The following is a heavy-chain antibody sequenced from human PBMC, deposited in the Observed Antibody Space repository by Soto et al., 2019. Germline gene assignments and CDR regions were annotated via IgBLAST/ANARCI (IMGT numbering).Heavy chain of an antibody. Sequence: PSETLSLTCAVYGGSFSGYYWSWIRQPPGKGLEWIGEINHSGSTNYNPSLKSRVTISVDTSKNQFSLKLSSVTAADTAVYYCARGGPTYYYDSSGYYGSFDPWGQGTLVTVSS. V-gene: IGHV4-34*01. CDR2: INHSGST. D-gene: IGHD3-22*01. CDR3: ARGGPTYYYDSSGYYGSFDP. CDR1: GGSFSGYY. J-gene: IGHJ5*02.